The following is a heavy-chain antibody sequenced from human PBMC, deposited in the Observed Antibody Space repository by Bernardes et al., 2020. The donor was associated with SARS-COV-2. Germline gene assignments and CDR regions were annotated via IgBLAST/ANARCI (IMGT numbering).Heavy chain of an antibody. J-gene: IGHJ6*02. D-gene: IGHD3-3*01. CDR3: ARARPITIFGVVISNYYYGMDV. CDR2: MNPNSGNT. Sequence: ASVKVSCKASGYTFTSYDINWVRQATGQGLEWMGWMNPNSGNTGYAQKFQGRVTMTRNTSISTAYMELSSLRSEDTAVYYCARARPITIFGVVISNYYYGMDVWGQGTTVTVSS. V-gene: IGHV1-8*01. CDR1: GYTFTSYD.